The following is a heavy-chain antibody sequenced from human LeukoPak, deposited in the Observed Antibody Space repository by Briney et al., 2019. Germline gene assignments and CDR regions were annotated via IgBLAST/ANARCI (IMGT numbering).Heavy chain of an antibody. CDR2: IRYDGSNK. V-gene: IGHV3-30*02. CDR1: GFTFSSYG. CDR3: AKDMTTVTLGYFQH. D-gene: IGHD4-17*01. Sequence: QTGGSLRLSCAASGFTFSSYGMHWVRQAPGKGLEWVAFIRYDGSNKYYADSVKGRFTISRDNSKNTLYLQMNSLRAEDTAVYYCAKDMTTVTLGYFQHWGQGTLVTVSS. J-gene: IGHJ1*01.